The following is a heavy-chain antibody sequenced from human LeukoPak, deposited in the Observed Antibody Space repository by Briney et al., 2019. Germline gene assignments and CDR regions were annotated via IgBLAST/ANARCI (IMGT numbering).Heavy chain of an antibody. CDR2: ITSGSRT. Sequence: GGSLRLSCAASGFTFSACSMSWVRQAPGKGLEWVSTITSGSRTYHADSVKGRFTVSRDNSKNTLFLQMNSLRVEDTAVYFCAAKVGGVYYDYWGQGTLVTVSS. D-gene: IGHD2-8*02. CDR1: GFTFSACS. CDR3: AAKVGGVYYDY. J-gene: IGHJ4*02. V-gene: IGHV3-23*01.